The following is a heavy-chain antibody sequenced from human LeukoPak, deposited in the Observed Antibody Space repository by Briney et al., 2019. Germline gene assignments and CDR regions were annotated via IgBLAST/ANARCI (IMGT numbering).Heavy chain of an antibody. D-gene: IGHD2-2*01. CDR2: ISGSGGST. CDR3: AKEWRIVVVPAAISG. V-gene: IGHV3-23*01. CDR1: GFTFSSYA. Sequence: PGGSLRLSCAASGFTFSSYAVSWVRQAPGKGLEWVSAISGSGGSTYYADSVKGRFTISRDNSKNTLYLQMNSLRAEDTAVYYCAKEWRIVVVPAAISGWGQGTLVTVSS. J-gene: IGHJ4*02.